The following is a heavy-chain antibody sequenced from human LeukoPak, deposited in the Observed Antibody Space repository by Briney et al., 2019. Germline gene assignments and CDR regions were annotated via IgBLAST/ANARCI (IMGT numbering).Heavy chain of an antibody. Sequence: PGGSLRLSCAASGFTFSSYGMHWVRQAPGKGLEWVAVIWYDGSNKYYADSVKGRFTISRDNSKNTLYLQMNSLRAEDTAVYYCARALRGSYSQTNFDYWGQGTLVTVSS. CDR3: ARALRGSYSQTNFDY. D-gene: IGHD1-26*01. CDR2: IWYDGSNK. CDR1: GFTFSSYG. J-gene: IGHJ4*02. V-gene: IGHV3-33*01.